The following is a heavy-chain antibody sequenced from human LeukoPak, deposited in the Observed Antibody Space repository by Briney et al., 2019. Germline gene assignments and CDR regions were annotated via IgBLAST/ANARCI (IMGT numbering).Heavy chain of an antibody. Sequence: SETLSLTCTVSGGSISSYYWSWIRQPPGKGLEWIGYIYYSGSTNYNPSLKSRVTISVDTSKNQFSLKLSSVTAADTAVYYCARWAIVGAQEYYFDYWGQGTLVTVSS. V-gene: IGHV4-59*08. CDR2: IYYSGST. J-gene: IGHJ4*02. CDR1: GGSISSYY. CDR3: ARWAIVGAQEYYFDY. D-gene: IGHD1-26*01.